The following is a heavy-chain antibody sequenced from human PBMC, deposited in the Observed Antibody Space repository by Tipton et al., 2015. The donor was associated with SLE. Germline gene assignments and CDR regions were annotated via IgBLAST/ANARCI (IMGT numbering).Heavy chain of an antibody. CDR3: ARDNDRDVSFGY. Sequence: QVQLVQSGAEVKNPGASVRVSCKASGYSFASFDISWVRQIPGQGLEWLGWISVTRGNTHYAQHLQGRITLTTDTSTSTAYMELTSLTSDDTALYYCARDNDRDVSFGYWGQGTLVTVSS. V-gene: IGHV1-18*01. J-gene: IGHJ4*02. D-gene: IGHD3-10*01. CDR1: GYSFASFD. CDR2: ISVTRGNT.